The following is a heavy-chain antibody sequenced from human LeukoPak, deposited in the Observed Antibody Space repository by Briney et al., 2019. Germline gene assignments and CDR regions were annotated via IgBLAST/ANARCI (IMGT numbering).Heavy chain of an antibody. V-gene: IGHV4-30-2*01. Sequence: SETLSLTCAVSGGSISGGGYSWGWIRQPPGKGLEWIGYMSDSGSSYYNPSLKSRVTISVDRSKNQFSLKLSSVTAADTAVYYCARAYDISNLAWFDYWGQGTLVTVSS. CDR1: GGSISGGGYS. CDR3: ARAYDISNLAWFDY. D-gene: IGHD3-9*01. CDR2: MSDSGSS. J-gene: IGHJ4*02.